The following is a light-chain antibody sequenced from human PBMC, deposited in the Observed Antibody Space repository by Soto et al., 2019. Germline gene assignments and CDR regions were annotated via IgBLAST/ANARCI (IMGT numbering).Light chain of an antibody. V-gene: IGLV2-23*01. J-gene: IGLJ2*01. Sequence: QSVLTQPASVSGSPGQSITISCTGTSSDVGSYNLVSWYQQHPGKAPKLMIYEGNKRPSEVSNRFSASKSGNTASLTISGLQTEDEADYYCCSYAGSDTPVVFGGGTKVTVL. CDR3: CSYAGSDTPVV. CDR2: EGN. CDR1: SSDVGSYNL.